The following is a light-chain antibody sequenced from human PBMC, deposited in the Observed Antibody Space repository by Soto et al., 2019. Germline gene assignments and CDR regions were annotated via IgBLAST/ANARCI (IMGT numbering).Light chain of an antibody. V-gene: IGKV3-11*01. Sequence: EIVLTQSPATLSLSPGESATLSFRASRSVSSYLAWYQQKTGQAPRLLIYDESNRPTDIPDRFSGSGSGTDLNLTISRLEPEDFAVYYCQQRSNWPITFGQGTRLEIK. CDR3: QQRSNWPIT. CDR1: RSVSSY. J-gene: IGKJ5*01. CDR2: DES.